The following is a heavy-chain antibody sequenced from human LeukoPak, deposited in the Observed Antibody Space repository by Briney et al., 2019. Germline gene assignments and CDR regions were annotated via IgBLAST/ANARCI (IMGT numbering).Heavy chain of an antibody. Sequence: GGSLRLSCAASGFTFSSYAMSWVRQAPGKGLEWVSYISSSSSTIYYADSVKGRFTISRDNAKNSLNLQMNSLRAEDTAVYYCARGGIQVSGIDEFDYWGQGTLVTVSS. CDR2: ISSSSSTI. D-gene: IGHD6-19*01. J-gene: IGHJ4*02. CDR3: ARGGIQVSGIDEFDY. CDR1: GFTFSSYA. V-gene: IGHV3-48*04.